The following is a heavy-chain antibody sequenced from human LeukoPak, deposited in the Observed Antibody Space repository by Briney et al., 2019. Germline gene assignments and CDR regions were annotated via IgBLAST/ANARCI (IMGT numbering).Heavy chain of an antibody. CDR1: GFTFSPYT. V-gene: IGHV3-21*01. D-gene: IGHD4-23*01. Sequence: GGSLRLSCAASGFTFSPYTMNWVRQAPGKGLEWVSSISSSSSYIYYADSVKGRFTISRDNAKNSLYLQMNSLRAEDTTVYYCARGTTVVTPTHFDYWGQGTLVTVSS. J-gene: IGHJ4*02. CDR3: ARGTTVVTPTHFDY. CDR2: ISSSSSYI.